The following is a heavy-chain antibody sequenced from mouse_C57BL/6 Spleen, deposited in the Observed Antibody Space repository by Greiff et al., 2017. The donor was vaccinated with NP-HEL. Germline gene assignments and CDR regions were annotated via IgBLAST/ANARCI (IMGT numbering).Heavy chain of an antibody. D-gene: IGHD1-1*01. CDR1: GFTFTDYY. Sequence: EVQLQESGGGLVQPGGSLSLSCAASGFTFTDYYMSWVRQPPGKALEWLGFIRNKANGYTTEYSASVKGRFTISRDNSQSILYLQMNALRAEDSATYDCARYNGMDAMDYWGQGTSVTVSS. J-gene: IGHJ4*01. CDR3: ARYNGMDAMDY. CDR2: IRNKANGYTT. V-gene: IGHV7-3*01.